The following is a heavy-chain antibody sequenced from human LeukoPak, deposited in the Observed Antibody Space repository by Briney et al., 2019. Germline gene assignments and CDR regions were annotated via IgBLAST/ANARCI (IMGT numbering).Heavy chain of an antibody. Sequence: GGSLRLSCAASGFTFSTYVMNWFRQAPGKGLEWVSTISVGAEYIFYADSVEGRLTISRDNSKNTLYLQMNSLRAEDTAVYYCARRSDYGSNGNYFDYWGQGTPVTVSS. CDR3: ARRSDYGSNGNYFDY. J-gene: IGHJ4*02. D-gene: IGHD4-23*01. V-gene: IGHV3-23*01. CDR2: ISVGAEYI. CDR1: GFTFSTYV.